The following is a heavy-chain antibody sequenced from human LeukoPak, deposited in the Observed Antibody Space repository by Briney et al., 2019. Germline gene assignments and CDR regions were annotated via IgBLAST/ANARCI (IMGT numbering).Heavy chain of an antibody. CDR1: GFTFSSYG. CDR2: ISYDGSNK. V-gene: IGHV3-30*18. CDR3: AKDGVTGYSSGWSYYYYYYMDV. D-gene: IGHD6-19*01. Sequence: QPGGSLRLSCAASGFTFSSYGMHWVRQAPGKGLEWVAVISYDGSNKYYADSVKGRFTISRDNSKNTLYLQMNSLRAEDTAVYYCAKDGVTGYSSGWSYYYYYYMDVWGKGTTVTVSS. J-gene: IGHJ6*03.